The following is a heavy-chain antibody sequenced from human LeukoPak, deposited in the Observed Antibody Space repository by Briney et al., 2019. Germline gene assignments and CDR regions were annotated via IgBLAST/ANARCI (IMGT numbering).Heavy chain of an antibody. D-gene: IGHD3-10*01. J-gene: IGHJ5*02. CDR2: INPSGGST. CDR1: GYTFTSYY. V-gene: IGHV1-46*01. Sequence: SVKVSCKASGYTFTSYYMHWVRQAPGQGLEWMGIINPSGGSTSYAQKFQGRVTMTRDTSTSTVYMELSSLRSEDTAVYYCARATRGSRTYYYGSGRAYNWFDPWGQGTLVTVSS. CDR3: ARATRGSRTYYYGSGRAYNWFDP.